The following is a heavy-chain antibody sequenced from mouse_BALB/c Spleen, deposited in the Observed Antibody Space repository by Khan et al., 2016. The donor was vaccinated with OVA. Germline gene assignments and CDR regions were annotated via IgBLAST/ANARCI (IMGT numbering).Heavy chain of an antibody. CDR2: ISYSGST. Sequence: EVQLVESGPGLVKPSQSLSLTCTVTGYSITTNYAWDWIRQFPGNKLEWMGYISYSGSTSYNPSLKSRISITRDTSKNPFFLQLNSVTTEDKATSYYDRKSYFGYSVAYWGQGTLVTVSA. D-gene: IGHD1-1*01. J-gene: IGHJ3*01. V-gene: IGHV3-2*02. CDR1: GYSITTNYA. CDR3: DRKSYFGYSVAY.